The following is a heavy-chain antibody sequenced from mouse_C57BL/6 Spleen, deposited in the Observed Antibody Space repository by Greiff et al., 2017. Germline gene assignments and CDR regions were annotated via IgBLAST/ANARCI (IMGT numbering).Heavy chain of an antibody. CDR3: AREAAQATDYAMDY. CDR2: IYPRDGST. J-gene: IGHJ4*01. Sequence: VQGVESGPELVKPGASVKLSCKASGYTFTSYDINWVKQRPGQGLEWIGWIYPRDGSTKYNEKFKGKATLTVDTSSSTAYMELHSLTSEDSAVYFCAREAAQATDYAMDYWGQGTSVTVSS. CDR1: GYTFTSYD. D-gene: IGHD3-2*02. V-gene: IGHV1-85*01.